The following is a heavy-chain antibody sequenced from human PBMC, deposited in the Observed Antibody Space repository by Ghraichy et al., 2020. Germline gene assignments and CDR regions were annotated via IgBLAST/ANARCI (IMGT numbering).Heavy chain of an antibody. CDR3: AKQTTVVRGVISPFDI. V-gene: IGHV3-23*01. CDR1: GFIFSSYG. CDR2: IGGSGGDT. D-gene: IGHD3-10*01. Sequence: GGSLRLSCAASGFIFSSYGVSWVRQAPGKGLEWVSAIGGSGGDTYYADSVKGRFTISRDNSKNTLYLQMNSLRAEDTAVYYCAKQTTVVRGVISPFDIWGQGTMVTVS. J-gene: IGHJ3*02.